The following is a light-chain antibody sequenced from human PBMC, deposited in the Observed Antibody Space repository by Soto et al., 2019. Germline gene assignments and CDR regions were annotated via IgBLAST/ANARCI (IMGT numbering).Light chain of an antibody. CDR2: RNN. CDR1: SSNIGSNY. J-gene: IGLJ7*01. CDR3: AAWDDSLGGFAV. Sequence: QPVLTQPPSASGTPGQRVTISCSGSSSNIGSNYVYWYQQLPGTAPKLLIYRNNQRPSGVPDRFSGSKSGTSASLAISGLRSEDEADYYCAAWDDSLGGFAVFGGGTQLTVL. V-gene: IGLV1-47*01.